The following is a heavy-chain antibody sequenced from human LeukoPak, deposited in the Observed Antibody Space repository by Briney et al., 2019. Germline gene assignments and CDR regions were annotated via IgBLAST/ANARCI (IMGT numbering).Heavy chain of an antibody. J-gene: IGHJ5*02. CDR3: VRVVGLDTPSNWFDP. Sequence: GGSLRLSCVASGFPFSSYWMTWVRQAPGKGLEWVANIKQDGSKKSYVDSVKGRFTISRDNSKNTLYLQMNSLRAEDTSVYYCVRVVGLDTPSNWFDPWGQGTLVIVSS. D-gene: IGHD1-26*01. CDR1: GFPFSSYW. V-gene: IGHV3-7*01. CDR2: IKQDGSKK.